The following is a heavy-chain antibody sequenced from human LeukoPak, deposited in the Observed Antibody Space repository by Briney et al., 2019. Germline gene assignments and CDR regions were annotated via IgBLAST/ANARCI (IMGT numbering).Heavy chain of an antibody. CDR3: ARQTPDLIDY. CDR1: GGSISSYY. CDR2: IYYSGST. J-gene: IGHJ4*02. D-gene: IGHD1-14*01. Sequence: PSETLSLTCTVSGGSISSYYWSWIRQSPGKGLEWIGYIYYSGSTNYNPSLKSRVTISVDTSKNQFSLKLTSVTAADTAVYYCARQTPDLIDYWGQGTLVTVSS. V-gene: IGHV4-59*08.